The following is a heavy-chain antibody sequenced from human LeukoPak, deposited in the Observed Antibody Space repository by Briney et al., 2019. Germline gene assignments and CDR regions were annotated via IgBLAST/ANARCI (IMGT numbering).Heavy chain of an antibody. J-gene: IGHJ6*02. V-gene: IGHV1-69*04. CDR3: ARDAPWGYFDWLRGVNYYYGMDV. D-gene: IGHD3-9*01. CDR1: GGTFSSYA. CDR2: IIPILGIA. Sequence: ASVKVSCKASGGTFSSYAISWVRQAPGQGLEWMGRIIPILGIANYAQKFQGRVTITADKSTSTAYMELSSLRSEDTAVYYCARDAPWGYFDWLRGVNYYYGMDVWGQGTTVTVSS.